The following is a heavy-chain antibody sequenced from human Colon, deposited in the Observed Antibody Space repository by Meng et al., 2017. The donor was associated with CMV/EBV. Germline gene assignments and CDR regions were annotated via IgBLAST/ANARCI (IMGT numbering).Heavy chain of an antibody. CDR2: ISYDGSNK. CDR1: GFTFSSYG. CDR3: ARDHLDVFDY. J-gene: IGHJ4*02. D-gene: IGHD2-2*03. V-gene: IGHV3-30*19. Sequence: GESLKISCAASGFTFSSYGMHWVRQAPGKGLEWVAVISYDGSNKYYADSVKGRFTISRDNSKNTLYLQMNSLRAEDTAVYYCARDHLDVFDYWGQGTLVTVSS.